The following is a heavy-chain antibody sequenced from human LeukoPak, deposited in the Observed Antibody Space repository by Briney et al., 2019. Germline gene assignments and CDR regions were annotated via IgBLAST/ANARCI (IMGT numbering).Heavy chain of an antibody. Sequence: GGSLRLSCAASGLTFSSHWMHWVRQAPGKGLVWVTRITNDGSSTTYADSVKGRFTISRDNAKNMLYLQVNSLRAEDTAVYYCARERVGASMDVWGQGTTVTVSS. D-gene: IGHD1-26*01. J-gene: IGHJ6*02. CDR2: ITNDGSST. V-gene: IGHV3-74*01. CDR1: GLTFSSHW. CDR3: ARERVGASMDV.